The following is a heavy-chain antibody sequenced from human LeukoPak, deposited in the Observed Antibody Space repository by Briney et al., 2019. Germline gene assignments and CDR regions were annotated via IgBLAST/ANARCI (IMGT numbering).Heavy chain of an antibody. J-gene: IGHJ6*03. CDR2: INHSGST. CDR3: ARVWYYGSGTYYNLYYYYYMDV. V-gene: IGHV4-34*01. CDR1: GGSISSYY. Sequence: SETLSLTCTVSGGSISSYYWSWIRQPPGKGLEWIGEINHSGSTNYNPSLKSRVTISVDTSKNQFSLKLSSVTAADTAVYYCARVWYYGSGTYYNLYYYYYMDVWGKGTTVTVSS. D-gene: IGHD3-10*01.